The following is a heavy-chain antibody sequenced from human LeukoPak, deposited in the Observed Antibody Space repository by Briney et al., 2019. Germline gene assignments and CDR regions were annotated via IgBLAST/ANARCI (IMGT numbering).Heavy chain of an antibody. CDR3: ARASRGTGYNYYYYYMDV. D-gene: IGHD3/OR15-3a*01. CDR1: GYTFTGYY. CDR2: INPNSGGT. J-gene: IGHJ6*03. V-gene: IGHV1-2*02. Sequence: GASVKVSCKASGYTFTGYYMHWVRQAPGQGLEWMGWINPNSGGTNYAQKFQGRVTMTRDTSISTAYMELSRLRSDDTAAYYCARASRGTGYNYYYYYMDVWGKGTTVTVSS.